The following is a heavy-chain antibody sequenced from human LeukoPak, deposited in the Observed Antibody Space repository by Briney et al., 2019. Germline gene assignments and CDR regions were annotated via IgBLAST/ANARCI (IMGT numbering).Heavy chain of an antibody. J-gene: IGHJ5*02. V-gene: IGHV4-34*01. CDR2: INHSGST. Sequence: SETLSLTCAVYGGSFSGYYWSWIRQPPGKGLEWIGEINHSGSTNYNPSLKSRVTISVGTSKNQFSLKLSSVTAADTAVYYCARGGEYYGSGSYGDWFDPWGQGTLVTVSS. CDR3: ARGGEYYGSGSYGDWFDP. D-gene: IGHD3-10*01. CDR1: GGSFSGYY.